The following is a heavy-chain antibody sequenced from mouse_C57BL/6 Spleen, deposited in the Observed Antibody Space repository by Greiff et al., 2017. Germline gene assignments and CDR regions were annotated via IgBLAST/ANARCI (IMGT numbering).Heavy chain of an antibody. CDR2: IRLKSDNYAT. D-gene: IGHD1-1*02. V-gene: IGHV6-3*01. CDR3: TAYGYFDY. CDR1: GFTFSNYW. Sequence: EVKLVESGGGLVQPGGSMKLSCVASGFTFSNYWMNWVRQPPEKGLEWVAQIRLKSDNYATHYAESVKGRFTISRDDSKSSVYLQMNNLRAEDTGIYYCTAYGYFDYWGQGTTLTVSS. J-gene: IGHJ2*01.